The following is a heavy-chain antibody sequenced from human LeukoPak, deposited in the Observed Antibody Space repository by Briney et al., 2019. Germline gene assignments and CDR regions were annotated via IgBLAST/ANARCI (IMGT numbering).Heavy chain of an antibody. Sequence: ASVKVSCKASGYTFTSYYMHWVRQAPGQGLEWMGIINPNSGGTNYAQKFQGRVTMTRDTSISTAYMELSRLRSDDTAVYYCAREGYSSSPFQHWGQGTLVTVSS. D-gene: IGHD6-13*01. J-gene: IGHJ1*01. CDR3: AREGYSSSPFQH. V-gene: IGHV1-2*02. CDR2: INPNSGGT. CDR1: GYTFTSYY.